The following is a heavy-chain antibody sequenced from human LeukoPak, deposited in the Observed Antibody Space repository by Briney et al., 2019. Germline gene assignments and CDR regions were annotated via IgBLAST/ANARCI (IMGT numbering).Heavy chain of an antibody. CDR3: ARQRYSSSWAHFDY. J-gene: IGHJ4*02. Sequence: SETLSLTCAVYGVSFSGYYWSWLRQPPGKGLEWIGEINHSGSTTYNPSLKSRVTISVDTSKNQFSLKLSSVTAADTAVYYCARQRYSSSWAHFDYWGQGTLVTVSS. CDR1: GVSFSGYY. D-gene: IGHD6-13*01. V-gene: IGHV4-34*01. CDR2: INHSGST.